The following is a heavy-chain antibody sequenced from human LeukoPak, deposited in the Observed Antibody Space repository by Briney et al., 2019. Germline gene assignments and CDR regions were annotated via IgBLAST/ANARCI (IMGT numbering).Heavy chain of an antibody. CDR2: ISYNGSNK. D-gene: IGHD3-10*01. CDR3: AKAYGSGSYWGVYYFDY. V-gene: IGHV3-30-3*01. Sequence: GGSLRLSCAASGFTFSSYAMHWVRQAPGKGLEWVAVISYNGSNKYYADSVKGRFTISRDNSKNTLYLQMNSLRAEDTALYYCAKAYGSGSYWGVYYFDYWGQGTLVTVSS. J-gene: IGHJ4*02. CDR1: GFTFSSYA.